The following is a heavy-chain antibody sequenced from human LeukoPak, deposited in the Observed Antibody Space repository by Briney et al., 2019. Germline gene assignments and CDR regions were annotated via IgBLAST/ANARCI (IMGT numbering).Heavy chain of an antibody. CDR3: ARGWEFDY. CDR1: GYIFTNYD. CDR2: ISTYNGNT. D-gene: IGHD1-26*01. J-gene: IGHJ4*02. V-gene: IGHV1-18*01. Sequence: ASVKVSCKASGYIFTNYDISWVRQAPGQGLEWMGWISTYNGNTNYAQKLQDRVTMTTDTSTRTAYMELRSLRSGDTAVYYCARGWEFDYWGQGTLVTVSS.